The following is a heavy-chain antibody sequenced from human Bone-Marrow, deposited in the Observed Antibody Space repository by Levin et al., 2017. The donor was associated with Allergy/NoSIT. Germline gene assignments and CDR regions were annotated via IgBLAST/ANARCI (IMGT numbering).Heavy chain of an antibody. D-gene: IGHD3-16*01. CDR1: GDFSGNFF. J-gene: IGHJ4*02. V-gene: IGHV4-4*07. CDR2: VYTDDST. Sequence: KPSETLSLTCTVSGDFSGNFFWSWIRQPAGKGLQWLGRVYTDDSTNYNPSLSGRVTLSRDASKNHFFLHLTSVTAADTAIYYCARITWGSSGTYFDKWGQGALVTVSS. CDR3: ARITWGSSGTYFDK.